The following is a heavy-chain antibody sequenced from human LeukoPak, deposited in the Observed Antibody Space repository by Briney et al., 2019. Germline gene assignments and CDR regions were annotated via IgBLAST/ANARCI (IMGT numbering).Heavy chain of an antibody. Sequence: SETLSLTCAVYGGSFSGYYWSWIPQPPGKGLEWIGEINHSGSTNYNPSLKSRVTISVDTSKNQFSLKLSSVTAADTAVYYCARAGWLRGVDYWGQGTLVTVSS. CDR3: ARAGWLRGVDY. V-gene: IGHV4-34*01. J-gene: IGHJ4*02. D-gene: IGHD5-12*01. CDR2: INHSGST. CDR1: GGSFSGYY.